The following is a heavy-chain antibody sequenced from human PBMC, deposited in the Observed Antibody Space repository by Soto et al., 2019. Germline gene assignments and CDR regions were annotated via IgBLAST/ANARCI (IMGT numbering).Heavy chain of an antibody. J-gene: IGHJ4*02. D-gene: IGHD1-26*01. V-gene: IGHV3-33*01. CDR1: GFTFTNYG. CDR2: IWYDGNNK. Sequence: LRLSCAASGFTFTNYGMHWVRQAPGKGLEWVAVIWYDGNNKYYADSVKGRFAISKDNSQNTLYLQMNNLRPEDTAVYYCTRDPYGGSRYYFDSWGQGTLVTVSS. CDR3: TRDPYGGSRYYFDS.